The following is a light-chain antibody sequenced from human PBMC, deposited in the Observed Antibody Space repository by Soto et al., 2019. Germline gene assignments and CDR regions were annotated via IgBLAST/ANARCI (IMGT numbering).Light chain of an antibody. Sequence: QSALTQPPSASGSPGQSVTISCTGTSSDVGGYDCVSWYQQHPGKAPKLIMYDVIKRPSGVPDRFSGSKSGNTASLTVSGLQPEDEADYHCTSYAGINILYIFGTGTKLTVL. CDR2: DVI. CDR1: SSDVGGYDC. CDR3: TSYAGINILYI. V-gene: IGLV2-8*01. J-gene: IGLJ1*01.